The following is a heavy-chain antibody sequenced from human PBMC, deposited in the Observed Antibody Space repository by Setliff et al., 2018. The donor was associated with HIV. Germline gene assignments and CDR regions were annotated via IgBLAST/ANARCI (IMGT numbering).Heavy chain of an antibody. D-gene: IGHD3-10*01. CDR2: LFYTGST. CDR1: GDSITSRNYH. V-gene: IGHV4-39*07. CDR3: AGDKGPTNYWYFDL. J-gene: IGHJ2*01. Sequence: SETLSLTCAASGDSITSRNYHWDWVRQPPGKGLEWIGSLFYTGSTSCNPSLKSRVTISGDTSKNQFFLNLTSVTAADTAVYYCAGDKGPTNYWYFDLWGRGTLVTVSS.